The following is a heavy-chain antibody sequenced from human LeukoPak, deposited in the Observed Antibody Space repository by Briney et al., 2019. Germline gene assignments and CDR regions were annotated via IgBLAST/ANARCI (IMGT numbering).Heavy chain of an antibody. J-gene: IGHJ4*02. V-gene: IGHV4-39*01. Sequence: SETLSLTCSVSGGSINSSAYYWGWIRQPPGKGLEWIGCIYYSGSTYYNPSLKSRVTISVDTSKNQFSLKLSSVTAADTAVYYCARDSGYYFDYWGQGTLVTVSS. D-gene: IGHD6-13*01. CDR1: GGSINSSAYY. CDR2: IYYSGST. CDR3: ARDSGYYFDY.